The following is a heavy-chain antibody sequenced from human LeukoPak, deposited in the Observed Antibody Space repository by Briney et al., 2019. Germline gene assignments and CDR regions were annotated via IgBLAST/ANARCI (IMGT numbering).Heavy chain of an antibody. Sequence: GGSLRLSCAASGFTFSSEAMTWVRQTPGKGLEWVSAISASGGSTYYADSVKGRFTISRDNSKNTLYLQMNSLRAEDTALYYCAKRAIFGVVTYFDYWRQGTLVTVSS. CDR3: AKRAIFGVVTYFDY. D-gene: IGHD3-3*01. V-gene: IGHV3-23*01. CDR1: GFTFSSEA. CDR2: ISASGGST. J-gene: IGHJ4*02.